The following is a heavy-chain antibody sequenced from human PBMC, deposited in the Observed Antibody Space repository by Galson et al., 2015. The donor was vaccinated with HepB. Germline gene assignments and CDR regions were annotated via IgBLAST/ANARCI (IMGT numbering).Heavy chain of an antibody. CDR3: ARGPDRDYDYDFRSGYYYMDV. D-gene: IGHD3-3*01. J-gene: IGHJ6*03. V-gene: IGHV1-69*02. CDR1: GGTFSSYT. Sequence: SVKVSCKASGGTFSSYTISWVRQAPGQGLEWMGRIIPILGIANYAQKFQGRVTITADESTSTAYMELSSLRSEDTAVYYCARGPDRDYDYDFRSGYYYMDVWGKGTTVTVSS. CDR2: IIPILGIA.